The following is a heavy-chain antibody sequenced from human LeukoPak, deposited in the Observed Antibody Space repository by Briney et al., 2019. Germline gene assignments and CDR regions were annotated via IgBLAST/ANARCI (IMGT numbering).Heavy chain of an antibody. Sequence: GASVKVSCKASGGTFSSNTISWVRQAPGQGLECTGGIIPIFGTANYAQKFQGRVTITADESTSTAYMELSSLRYEDTAVYYCARGGNYGFSFRLAIEYWGQGTLVTVSS. J-gene: IGHJ4*02. D-gene: IGHD4-11*01. V-gene: IGHV1-69*13. CDR1: GGTFSSNT. CDR2: IIPIFGTA. CDR3: ARGGNYGFSFRLAIEY.